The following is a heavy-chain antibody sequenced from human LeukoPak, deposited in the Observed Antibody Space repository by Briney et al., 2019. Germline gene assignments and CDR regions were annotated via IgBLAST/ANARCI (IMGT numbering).Heavy chain of an antibody. CDR1: GFTFSSYA. CDR3: AKIHDILTGYSQYTYYFDY. V-gene: IGHV3-23*01. J-gene: IGHJ4*02. Sequence: GGSLRLSCAASGFTFSSYAMSWVRQAPGQGLEWVSGIADSGGSTYYADSVKGRFTISRDNSKNTLHLQMNSLRAEDTAVYYCAKIHDILTGYSQYTYYFDYWGQGTLVTVSP. CDR2: IADSGGST. D-gene: IGHD3-9*01.